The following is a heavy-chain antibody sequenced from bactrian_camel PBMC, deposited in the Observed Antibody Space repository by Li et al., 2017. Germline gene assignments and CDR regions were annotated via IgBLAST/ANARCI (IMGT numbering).Heavy chain of an antibody. V-gene: IGHV3S40*01. J-gene: IGHJ6*01. CDR2: ITSGGGTT. D-gene: IGHD7*01. CDR1: GFTFSNYA. CDR3: VREIGGTWDFGY. Sequence: DVQLVESGGGLVQPGGSLRLSCAASGFTFSNYAMGWVRQAPGKGLEWVSGITSGGGTTYYADSVKGRFTISRDNAKNTVYLQMNSLKPEDTAVYYCVREIGGTWDFGYWGQGTQVTVS.